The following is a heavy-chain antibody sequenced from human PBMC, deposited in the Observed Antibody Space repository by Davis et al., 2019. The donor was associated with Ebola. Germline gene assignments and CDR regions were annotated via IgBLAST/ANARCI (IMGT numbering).Heavy chain of an antibody. V-gene: IGHV1-18*04. CDR3: ARDRGYYDSSALGWFDP. D-gene: IGHD3-22*01. J-gene: IGHJ5*02. Sequence: ASVKVSCKASGYTFTSYGISWVRQAPGQGLEWMGWISAYNGNTNYAQKLQGRVTMTTDTSTSTAYMELRSQRSDDTAVYYCARDRGYYDSSALGWFDPWGQGTLVTVSS. CDR2: ISAYNGNT. CDR1: GYTFTSYG.